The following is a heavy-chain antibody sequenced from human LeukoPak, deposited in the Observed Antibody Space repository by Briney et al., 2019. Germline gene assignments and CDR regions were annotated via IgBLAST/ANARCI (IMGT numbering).Heavy chain of an antibody. J-gene: IGHJ4*02. V-gene: IGHV3-48*03. CDR2: ISGSSSSI. Sequence: GGSLRLSCAASGFTFSSYEMNWVRQAPGKGLEWVSYISGSSSSIYYADSVKGRFTISRDNAKNSLYLQMNSLRAEDTAVYYCARHSPHFDYWGQGALVTVSS. D-gene: IGHD2-21*01. CDR1: GFTFSSYE. CDR3: ARHSPHFDY.